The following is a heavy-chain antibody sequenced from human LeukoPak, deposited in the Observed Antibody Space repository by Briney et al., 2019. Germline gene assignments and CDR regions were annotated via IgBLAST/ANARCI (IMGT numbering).Heavy chain of an antibody. J-gene: IGHJ4*02. Sequence: GGSLRLSCAASGFTFSDYYMSWIRQAPGKGLEWVSVIYSGGSTYYADSVKGRFTISRDNSKNTLYLQMNSLRAEDTAVYYCARDRGPDSSGYHFDYWGQGTLVTVSS. CDR2: IYSGGST. CDR3: ARDRGPDSSGYHFDY. D-gene: IGHD3-22*01. V-gene: IGHV3-66*01. CDR1: GFTFSDYY.